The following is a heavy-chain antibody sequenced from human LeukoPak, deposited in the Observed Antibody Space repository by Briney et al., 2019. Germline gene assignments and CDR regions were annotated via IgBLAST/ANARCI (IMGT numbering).Heavy chain of an antibody. D-gene: IGHD6-19*01. J-gene: IGHJ4*02. CDR3: ARRGSGWSYDY. CDR1: GSSFTSYW. CDR2: IDPSDSYT. Sequence: GESLQISCKTSGSSFTSYWITWVRQMPGKGLEWMGRIDPSDSYTDYSPPFQGHVTISADKSISTAYLQWSSLKASDNAIYYCARRGSGWSYDYWGQGTLVTVSS. V-gene: IGHV5-10-1*01.